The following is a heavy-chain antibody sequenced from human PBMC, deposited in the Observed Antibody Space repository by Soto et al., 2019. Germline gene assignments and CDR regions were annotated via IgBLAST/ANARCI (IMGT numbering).Heavy chain of an antibody. D-gene: IGHD3-10*01. CDR3: ARASGSGTYYNDPVYYGMDG. CDR2: INPNSGGT. V-gene: IGHV1-2*02. CDR1: GYTFTGYY. J-gene: IGHJ6*02. Sequence: ASVKVSCKVSGYTFTGYYMHWVRQAPGQGLEWMGWINPNSGGTNYAQKFQGRVTMTRDTSISTAYMELSRLRSEDTAVYYCARASGSGTYYNDPVYYGMDGWGQGTTVTVSS.